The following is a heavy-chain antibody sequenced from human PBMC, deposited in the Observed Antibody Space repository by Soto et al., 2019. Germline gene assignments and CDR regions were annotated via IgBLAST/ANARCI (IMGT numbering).Heavy chain of an antibody. CDR2: IHHSGST. V-gene: IGHV4-31*03. J-gene: IGHJ5*02. CDR3: VRGVLS. Sequence: QVQLQESGPGLVKASQTLSLTCNVSGGSISSGGYYWTGIRQHPGQGLEWIGNIHHSGSTFYNPSLKSRVSISVATSKNPFSLKLSSVTAAATAVYFCVRGVLSWGQGTLVTVSS. CDR1: GGSISSGGYY. D-gene: IGHD3-10*02.